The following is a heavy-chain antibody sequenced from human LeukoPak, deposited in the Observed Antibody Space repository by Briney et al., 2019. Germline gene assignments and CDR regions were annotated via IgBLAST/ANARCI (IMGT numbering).Heavy chain of an antibody. CDR1: SGSISSYY. J-gene: IGHJ4*02. CDR2: IYHSGST. V-gene: IGHV4-59*01. Sequence: SETLSLTCTVSSGSISSYYWSWIRQPPGKGLEWIGYIYHSGSTSYNPSLKSRVTISVDTSKNQFSLKLSSVTAADTAVYYCARAPTYSSSWYLDYWGQGTLVTVSS. D-gene: IGHD6-13*01. CDR3: ARAPTYSSSWYLDY.